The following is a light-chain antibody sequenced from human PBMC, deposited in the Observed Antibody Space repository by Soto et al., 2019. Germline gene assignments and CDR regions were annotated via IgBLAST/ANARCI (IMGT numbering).Light chain of an antibody. CDR2: QVT. CDR3: SSYTSSSTLLYV. Sequence: QSVVTQPASLSGALGQSITLSLPGTTRDIAGYNYISWYQQLPGKAPKLLIYQVTIRPSGISNRFSGSKSGNTASLTISGLQTEDEADYYCSSYTSSSTLLYVFGTGTKVTVL. V-gene: IGLV2-14*01. J-gene: IGLJ1*01. CDR1: TRDIAGYNY.